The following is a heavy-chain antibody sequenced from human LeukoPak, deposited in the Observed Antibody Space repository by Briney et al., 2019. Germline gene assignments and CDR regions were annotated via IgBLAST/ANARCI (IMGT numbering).Heavy chain of an antibody. J-gene: IGHJ5*02. D-gene: IGHD1-26*01. CDR2: LISMFGAA. V-gene: IGHV1-69*05. Sequence: SVKVSCMASGGTFSNYTLSWVRQAPGQGLEWMGRLISMFGAAHYAHKFQGRLTITTDEYTSTVYMEMSSLTSAYTAVYYCAALGITWGEGSLVTVSS. CDR3: AALGIT. CDR1: GGTFSNYT.